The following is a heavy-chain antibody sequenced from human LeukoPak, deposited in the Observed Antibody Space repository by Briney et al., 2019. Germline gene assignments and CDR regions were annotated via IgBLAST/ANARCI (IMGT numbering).Heavy chain of an antibody. CDR1: GYTFTGYY. CDR2: INPNSGGT. CDR3: ATPERGYSGYDFGS. D-gene: IGHD5-12*01. V-gene: IGHV1-2*02. J-gene: IGHJ4*02. Sequence: GASVKVSCKASGYTFTGYYMHWVRQAPGQGLEWMGWINPNSGGTNYAQKFQGRVTMPRDTSISTAYMELSRLRSDDTAVYYCATPERGYSGYDFGSWGQGTLVTVSS.